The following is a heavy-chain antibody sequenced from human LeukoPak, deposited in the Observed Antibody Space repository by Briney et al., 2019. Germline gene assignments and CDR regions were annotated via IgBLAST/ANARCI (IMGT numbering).Heavy chain of an antibody. J-gene: IGHJ4*02. CDR2: IYYSGST. D-gene: IGHD5-24*01. Sequence: SETLSLTCTAAGGSISSYYWSWIRQPPGKGLEWIGYIYYSGSTNYNPSLKSRVTISLDTSKNQFSLKLSSVTAADTAVYYCARQGSGWLQVDYWGQGTLVTVSS. CDR1: GGSISSYY. CDR3: ARQGSGWLQVDY. V-gene: IGHV4-59*08.